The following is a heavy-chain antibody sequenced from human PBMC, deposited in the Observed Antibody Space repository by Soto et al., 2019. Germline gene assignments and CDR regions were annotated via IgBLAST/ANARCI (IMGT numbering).Heavy chain of an antibody. CDR1: GFTFSSYA. CDR2: ISRSGGST. CDR3: AKLSSPINAIAAAGPDY. D-gene: IGHD6-13*01. V-gene: IGHV3-23*01. J-gene: IGHJ4*02. Sequence: EVQLLESGGGLVQPGGTLRLSCAASGFTFSSYAMSWVRQAPGKWLEWVSAISRSGGSTYYADSVKGRFTISRDNSKNTLYQQMNSLRAEDTAVYYCAKLSSPINAIAAAGPDYWCQGTLFTVSS.